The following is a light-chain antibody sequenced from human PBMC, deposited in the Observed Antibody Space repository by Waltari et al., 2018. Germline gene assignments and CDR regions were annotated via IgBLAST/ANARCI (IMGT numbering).Light chain of an antibody. V-gene: IGLV3-21*02. CDR2: DDD. CDR3: QVWDNYADLVI. CDR1: NIGSKS. J-gene: IGLJ2*01. Sequence: SSVLTQPPSAAVAPGQTATITCGGNNIGSKSVHWYQQKPGQAPVLVVYDDDVRPPGIPERISGSNSANTASLTINRVEVGDEAAYFCQVWDNYADLVIFGGGTKLTVL.